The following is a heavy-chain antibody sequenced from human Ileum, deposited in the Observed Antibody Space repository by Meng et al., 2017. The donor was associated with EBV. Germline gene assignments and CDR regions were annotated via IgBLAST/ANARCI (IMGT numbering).Heavy chain of an antibody. J-gene: IGHJ4*02. CDR1: GYSISSTNW. V-gene: IGHV4-28*07. CDR3: ARNVPGTSAYYD. Sequence: VQLQESGPGLVKPSDTLSLTCAVSGYSISSTNWWGWTRQPPGKGLEWIGYIHYSGSTSYNPSLKSRVTMSVDTSKNQFSLNLNSVTAVDTAVYYCARNVPGTSAYYDWGQGTLVTVSS. CDR2: IHYSGST. D-gene: IGHD3-22*01.